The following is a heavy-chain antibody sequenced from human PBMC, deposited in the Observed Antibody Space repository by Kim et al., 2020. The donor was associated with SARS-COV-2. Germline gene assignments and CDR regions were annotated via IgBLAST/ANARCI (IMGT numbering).Heavy chain of an antibody. CDR3: TKDSYGL. CDR2: SGDRT. Sequence: SGDRTYYTASVKGRFTISRDNSKNTLYLQMNSLRAEDTAVYYCTKDSYGLWGQGTLVTVSS. D-gene: IGHD3-16*01. J-gene: IGHJ4*02. V-gene: IGHV3-23*01.